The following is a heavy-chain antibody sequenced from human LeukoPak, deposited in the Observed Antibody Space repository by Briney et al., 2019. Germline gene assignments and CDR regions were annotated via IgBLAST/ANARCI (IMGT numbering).Heavy chain of an antibody. V-gene: IGHV3-21*01. CDR2: ISISSNYI. Sequence: GGSLRLSCAASGFTFSRYSMNWVRQAPGKGLEWVSSISISSNYIYYTDSVKGRCTISRDNGKNSLYLQMNSLRAEDTAVYYCARGADSGYSSDNWGQGTLVSVSS. D-gene: IGHD3-9*01. J-gene: IGHJ4*02. CDR3: ARGADSGYSSDN. CDR1: GFTFSRYS.